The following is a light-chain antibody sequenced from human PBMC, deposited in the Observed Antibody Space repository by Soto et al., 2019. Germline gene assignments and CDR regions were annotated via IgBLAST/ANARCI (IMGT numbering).Light chain of an antibody. CDR1: SSNIGAGYD. CDR3: QSFDGSRSGHVV. CDR2: ANT. V-gene: IGLV1-40*01. Sequence: QSVLTQPPSVSGAPGQRVTISCTGSSSNIGAGYDVHWYQQLPGTAPKLLIYANTNRPSGVPDRFSGSKSGTSASLAITGLQAEDEADYYCQSFDGSRSGHVVFGGGTKLTVL. J-gene: IGLJ2*01.